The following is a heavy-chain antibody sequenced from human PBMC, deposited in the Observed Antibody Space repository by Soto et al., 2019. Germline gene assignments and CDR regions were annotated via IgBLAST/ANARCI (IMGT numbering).Heavy chain of an antibody. CDR3: AKEECEGGDCYPGYDFDN. V-gene: IGHV3-23*01. D-gene: IGHD2-21*02. CDR2: ISGDGGTT. J-gene: IGHJ4*02. Sequence: DVQLLESGGGLVQPGGSLRLSCAASVFTFSNYAMSWFRQAPGNGLEWVSAISGDGGTTYYADSVNGRLTISRDNSKKTLFLEVDSLRGEETAGYYCAKEECEGGDCYPGYDFDNWGQGTLVTDSS. CDR1: VFTFSNYA.